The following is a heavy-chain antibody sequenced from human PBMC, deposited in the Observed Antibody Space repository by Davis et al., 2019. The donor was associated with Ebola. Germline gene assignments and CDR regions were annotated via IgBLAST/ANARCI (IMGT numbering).Heavy chain of an antibody. V-gene: IGHV3-30*04. J-gene: IGHJ4*01. CDR2: ISHSSRER. CDR3: ARAVHNEDLDY. D-gene: IGHD3-3*01. CDR1: GFIFSDYA. Sequence: PGGSLRLSCAASGFIFSDYAMHWVRQAPGKGLEWVAVISHSSRERFYADSVKGRFTISRDNSENTLYLQMNSLTTDDTAVYYCARAVHNEDLDYWGQGTPVTVSS.